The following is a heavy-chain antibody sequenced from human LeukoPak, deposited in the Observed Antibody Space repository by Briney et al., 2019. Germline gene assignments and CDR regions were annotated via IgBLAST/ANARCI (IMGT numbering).Heavy chain of an antibody. V-gene: IGHV1-58*01. Sequence: GAPVKVSCKASGFTFTSSAVQWVRQARGQRLEWIGWIVVGSGNTNYAQKFQERVTITRDMSTSTAYMELSSLRSEDTAVYYCAAAPGGNDAFDIWGQGTMVTVSS. CDR1: GFTFTSSA. J-gene: IGHJ3*02. CDR3: AAAPGGNDAFDI. CDR2: IVVGSGNT. D-gene: IGHD3-10*01.